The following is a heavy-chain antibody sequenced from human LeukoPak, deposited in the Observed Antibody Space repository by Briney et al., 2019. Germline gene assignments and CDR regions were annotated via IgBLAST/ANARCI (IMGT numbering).Heavy chain of an antibody. J-gene: IGHJ3*02. CDR3: AKNLGVVIISDAFDI. V-gene: IGHV3-23*01. CDR2: ISGSGGST. CDR1: GFTFSSYG. D-gene: IGHD3-3*01. Sequence: GGSLRLSCAASGFTFSSYGMHWVRQAPGKGLEWVSAISGSGGSTYYADSVKGRFTISRDNSKNTLYLQMNSLRAEDTAVYYCAKNLGVVIISDAFDIWGQGTMVTVSS.